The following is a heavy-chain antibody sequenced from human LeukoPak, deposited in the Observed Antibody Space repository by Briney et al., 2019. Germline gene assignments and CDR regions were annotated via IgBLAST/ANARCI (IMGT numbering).Heavy chain of an antibody. CDR3: ARDRSRYYGMDV. Sequence: GRSLRLSCAASGFTFSSYGMHWVRQAPGKGLEWVAVIWFDGSNKYYADSVKGRFTISRDNSKNTLYLQMSSQRAEDTAVYHCARDRSRYYGMDVWGQGTTVTVSS. CDR1: GFTFSSYG. CDR2: IWFDGSNK. J-gene: IGHJ6*02. D-gene: IGHD6-25*01. V-gene: IGHV3-33*01.